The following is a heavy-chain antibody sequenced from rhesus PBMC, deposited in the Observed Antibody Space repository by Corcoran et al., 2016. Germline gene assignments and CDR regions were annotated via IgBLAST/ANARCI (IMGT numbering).Heavy chain of an antibody. V-gene: IGHV4-160*01. CDR3: ARDEGLGYSSWGVFAY. CDR1: GGSFISNY. CDR2: IYGSGGGT. Sequence: QVQLQESGPGRVKPSETLSLTCAVSGGSFISNYWSWIRQPPGKGLEWIGRIYGSGGGTDYNPSLKSRVTISTATAKNQFSLKLSSVTAADTAVYYCARDEGLGYSSWGVFAYWGQGVLVTVSS. D-gene: IGHD6-13*01. J-gene: IGHJ4*01.